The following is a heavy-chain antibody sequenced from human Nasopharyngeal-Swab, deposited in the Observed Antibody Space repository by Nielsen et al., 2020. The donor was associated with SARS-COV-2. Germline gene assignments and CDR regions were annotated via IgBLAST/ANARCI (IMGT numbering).Heavy chain of an antibody. J-gene: IGHJ6*02. CDR2: ISGSGGST. V-gene: IGHV3-23*01. D-gene: IGHD3-3*01. Sequence: GASLKTSCAASGFTFSSYVMSLVRPAPGKGLEWVSAISGSGGSTYYADSVKGRFTISRDNSKNTLYLQMNSLRAGDTAVYYCAKALYDFWYYYGMDVWGQGTTVTVSS. CDR1: GFTFSSYV. CDR3: AKALYDFWYYYGMDV.